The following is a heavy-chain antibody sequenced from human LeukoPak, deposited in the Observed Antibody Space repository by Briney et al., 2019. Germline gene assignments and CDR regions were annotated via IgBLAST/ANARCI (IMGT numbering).Heavy chain of an antibody. CDR3: ANGYYYGSGSYYKEAFDI. D-gene: IGHD3-10*01. CDR1: GFTLSSNY. V-gene: IGHV3-30*18. Sequence: PGGSLRLSCAASGFTLSSNYMSWVRQAPGKGLEWVVVISYDGSNKYYADSVKGRFTISRDNSKNTLYLQMNSLRAEDTAVYYCANGYYYGSGSYYKEAFDIWGQGTMVTVSS. CDR2: ISYDGSNK. J-gene: IGHJ3*02.